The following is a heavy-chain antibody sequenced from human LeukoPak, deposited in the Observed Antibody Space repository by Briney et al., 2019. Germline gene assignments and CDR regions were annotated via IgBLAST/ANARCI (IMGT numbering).Heavy chain of an antibody. Sequence: GGSLRLSCAASGFTFSSYGMHWVRQAPGKGLEWVAFIRYDGSNKYYADSVKGRFTISRDNSKNTLYLQMNSLSAEDTAVYYCAKDVVSGYDLGWFDPWGQGTLVTVSS. V-gene: IGHV3-30*02. CDR3: AKDVVSGYDLGWFDP. CDR1: GFTFSSYG. D-gene: IGHD5-12*01. J-gene: IGHJ5*02. CDR2: IRYDGSNK.